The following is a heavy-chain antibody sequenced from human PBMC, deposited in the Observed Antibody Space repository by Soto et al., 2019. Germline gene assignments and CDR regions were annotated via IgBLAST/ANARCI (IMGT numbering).Heavy chain of an antibody. V-gene: IGHV5-51*01. D-gene: IGHD6-19*01. J-gene: IGHJ4*02. CDR3: ARLQNIGDTSAWYFYTF. CDR1: VYSFTRDW. CDR2: IYPGDSAT. Sequence: PWESLKISCRGSVYSFTRDWISCVRHTPGKGLERVEVIYPGDSATRYSPSFGGRATITADQSISTAYWPLSLLVATVSAKYYCARLQNIGDTSAWYFYTFWGQGTLVTVPQ.